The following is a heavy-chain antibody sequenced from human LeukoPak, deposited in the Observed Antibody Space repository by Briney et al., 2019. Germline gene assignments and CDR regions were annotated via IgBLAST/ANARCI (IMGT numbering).Heavy chain of an antibody. Sequence: PGGSLRLSCAASGFTFSDYYMSWIRQAPGKGLEWVSYISSSGSTIYYADSVKGRFTISRDNAKNSLYLQMNSLRAEDTAVYYCARDFASTSCYFCPKYFQHWGQGTLVTVSS. D-gene: IGHD2-2*01. CDR2: ISSSGSTI. J-gene: IGHJ1*01. CDR3: ARDFASTSCYFCPKYFQH. V-gene: IGHV3-11*01. CDR1: GFTFSDYY.